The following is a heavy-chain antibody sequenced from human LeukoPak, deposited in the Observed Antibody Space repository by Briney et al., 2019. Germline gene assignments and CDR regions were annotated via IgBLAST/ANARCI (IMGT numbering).Heavy chain of an antibody. V-gene: IGHV3-30*18. D-gene: IGHD4-17*01. CDR1: GFTFSNYG. J-gene: IGHJ4*02. CDR3: TKEGGPMAVTTERYSFDQ. Sequence: GGSLRLSCAASGFTFSNYGMHWVRQAPGKGLEWVAVVSNDGRVQYYADSVKGRFTIFRDNSKYTLSLQMNSLRAEDTAVYYCTKEGGPMAVTTERYSFDQWGQGTLVTVSS. CDR2: VSNDGRVQ.